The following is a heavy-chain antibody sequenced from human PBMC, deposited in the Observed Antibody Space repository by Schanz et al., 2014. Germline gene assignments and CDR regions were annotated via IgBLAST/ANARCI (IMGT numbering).Heavy chain of an antibody. J-gene: IGHJ1*01. CDR3: ASGVHVSSLQKGLQF. CDR1: EFTFSSYK. D-gene: IGHD3-10*01. CDR2: IATSSSTR. Sequence: EVHLVESGGGLVKRGGSLRLSCEASEFTFSSYKMNWVRQVPGKGLEWLSYIATSSSTRHYADSVKGRVTISRDNAKNSVSLQMRRLRVEDTAVYYCASGVHVSSLQKGLQFWGRGTLVIVSS. V-gene: IGHV3-48*01.